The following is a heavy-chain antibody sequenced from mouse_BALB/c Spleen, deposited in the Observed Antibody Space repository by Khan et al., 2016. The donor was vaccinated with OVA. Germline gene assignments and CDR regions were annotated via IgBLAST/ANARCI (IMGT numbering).Heavy chain of an antibody. Sequence: QIQLVQSGPELKKPGETVKISCKASGYTFTNYGMNWVKQAPGKGLKWMGWINTYTGEPTYADDFKGRFAISLDTSANTAYLQINNLKDEDTATYVCARSASYWFFDVWGAGTTVTVSS. V-gene: IGHV9-3-1*01. D-gene: IGHD6-1*01. CDR1: GYTFTNYG. CDR3: ARSASYWFFDV. CDR2: INTYTGEP. J-gene: IGHJ1*01.